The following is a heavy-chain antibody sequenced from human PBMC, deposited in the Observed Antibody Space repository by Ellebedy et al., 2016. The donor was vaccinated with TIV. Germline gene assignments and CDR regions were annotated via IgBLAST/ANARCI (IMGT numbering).Heavy chain of an antibody. J-gene: IGHJ3*01. V-gene: IGHV3-13*01. CDR3: ARERRTLGGFDAFDL. D-gene: IGHD6-25*01. CDR1: GLTLRRSD. CDR2: IGTVDDT. Sequence: GGSLRLXXVASGLTLRRSDMSWVRHTAGEGLEWVASIGTVDDTDYQDSVKGRFIISRDIARNSLYLQMNSLRAGDTAIYYCARERRTLGGFDAFDLWGQGTTVTVSS.